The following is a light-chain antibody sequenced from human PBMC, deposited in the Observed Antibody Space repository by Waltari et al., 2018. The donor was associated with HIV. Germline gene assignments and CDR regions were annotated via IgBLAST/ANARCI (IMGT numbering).Light chain of an antibody. CDR1: QSIAIA. V-gene: IGKV6D-21*02. CDR2: FAS. Sequence: EIVLTQSPDFQSVPPREKVTITCRAGQSIAIALHWFQQKANQSPKLLIKFASQSMAGVPSRFSGSGSGTDFTLTINSLEAEDAAAYYCHQSSSLPYTFGQGTKLEIK. J-gene: IGKJ2*01. CDR3: HQSSSLPYT.